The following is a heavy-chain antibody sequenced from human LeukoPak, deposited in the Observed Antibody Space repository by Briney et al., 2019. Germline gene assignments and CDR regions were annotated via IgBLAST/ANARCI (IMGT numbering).Heavy chain of an antibody. J-gene: IGHJ6*03. CDR2: FDPEDGET. D-gene: IGHD2-2*02. CDR1: GYTLAELS. CDR3: ARVAAEVVGVPGAIGFGWLRRDYYYMDV. Sequence: ASVKVSCKVSGYTLAELSMHWVRQAPAKGLEWMGGFDPEDGETIYAQKFQGRVTMTEDTSTDTAYMELSSLRSEDTAVYYCARVAAEVVGVPGAIGFGWLRRDYYYMDVWGKGTTVTVSS. V-gene: IGHV1-24*01.